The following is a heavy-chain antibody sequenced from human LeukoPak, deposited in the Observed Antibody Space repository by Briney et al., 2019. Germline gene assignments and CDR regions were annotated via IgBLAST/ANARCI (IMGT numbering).Heavy chain of an antibody. J-gene: IGHJ4*02. V-gene: IGHV3-21*01. CDR1: GFTFSSYS. Sequence: GGSLRLSCAASGFTFSSYSMNWVRQAPGKGLEWVSSISSSSSYIYYADSVKGRFTISRENAKNSLYLQMNSLRAEDTAVYYCARHAGLRFLEWLLPTDYWGQGTLVTVSA. CDR3: ARHAGLRFLEWLLPTDY. CDR2: ISSSSSYI. D-gene: IGHD3-3*01.